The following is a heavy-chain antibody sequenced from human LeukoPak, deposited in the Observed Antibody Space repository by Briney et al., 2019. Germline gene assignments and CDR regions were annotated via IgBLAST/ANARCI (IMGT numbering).Heavy chain of an antibody. CDR3: ARDQAGNHIDW. Sequence: ASVKVSCKASGYTFTCYYMHWGRQAPGQGIEWMGRINPNSGGTNYAQKFQGRVTITRDTYNSTAYMELSRLRSDDTAVYYCARDQAGNHIDWWGQGTLVTVSS. D-gene: IGHD1-14*01. CDR1: GYTFTCYY. CDR2: INPNSGGT. V-gene: IGHV1-2*06. J-gene: IGHJ4*02.